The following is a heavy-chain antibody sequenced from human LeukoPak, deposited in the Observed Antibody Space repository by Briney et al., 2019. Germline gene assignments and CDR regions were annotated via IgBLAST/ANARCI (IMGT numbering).Heavy chain of an antibody. Sequence: GGSLRLSCAASGFTFSSYAMHWVRQAPGKGLEWVAVISYDGSNKYYADSVKGRFTISRDNSKNTLYLQMNSLRAEDTAVYYRARAFNYLFPYGMDVWGQGTTVTVSS. CDR1: GFTFSSYA. CDR2: ISYDGSNK. J-gene: IGHJ6*02. CDR3: ARAFNYLFPYGMDV. D-gene: IGHD1-7*01. V-gene: IGHV3-30-3*01.